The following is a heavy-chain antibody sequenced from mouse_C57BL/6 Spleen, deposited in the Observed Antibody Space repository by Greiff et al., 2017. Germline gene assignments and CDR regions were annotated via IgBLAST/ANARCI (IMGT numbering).Heavy chain of an antibody. V-gene: IGHV1-61*01. CDR1: GYTFTSYW. CDR2: IYPSDSET. CDR3: ARAGSSPFDY. D-gene: IGHD1-1*01. Sequence: VKLKQPGAELVRPGSSVKLSCKASGYTFTSYWMDWVKQRPGQGLEWIGNIYPSDSETHYNQKFKDKATLTVDKSSSTAYMQLSSLTSEDSAVYYCARAGSSPFDYWGQGTTLTVSS. J-gene: IGHJ2*01.